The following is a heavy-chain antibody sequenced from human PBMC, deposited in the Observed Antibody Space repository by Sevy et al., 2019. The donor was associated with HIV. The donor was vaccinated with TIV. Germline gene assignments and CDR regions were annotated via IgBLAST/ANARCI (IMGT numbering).Heavy chain of an antibody. D-gene: IGHD3-16*01. J-gene: IGHJ3*02. CDR2: IYYSGSS. Sequence: SETLSLTCTVSGGSVNSGDYYWGWIRQPPGKGLEWLGYIYYSGSSNYNPSLKSRVTISLDTTKNQFSLKMSSVTTADTAVYYCARDDPVMKAFDIWGQGTMVTVSS. CDR1: GGSVNSGDYY. CDR3: ARDDPVMKAFDI. V-gene: IGHV4-61*08.